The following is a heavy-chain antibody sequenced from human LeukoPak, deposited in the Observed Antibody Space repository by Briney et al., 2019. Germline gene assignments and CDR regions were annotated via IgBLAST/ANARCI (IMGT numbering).Heavy chain of an antibody. V-gene: IGHV3-15*07. CDR3: AKEDYGDYCFDY. Sequence: PGGSLRLSCAASGFTFSNAWMNWVRQAPGKGLEWVSRIKSKTDGGTTDYAAPVKGRFTISRDDSKNTLYLQMNSLRAEDTAVYYCAKEDYGDYCFDYWGQGTLVTVSS. J-gene: IGHJ4*02. D-gene: IGHD4-17*01. CDR1: GFTFSNAW. CDR2: IKSKTDGGTT.